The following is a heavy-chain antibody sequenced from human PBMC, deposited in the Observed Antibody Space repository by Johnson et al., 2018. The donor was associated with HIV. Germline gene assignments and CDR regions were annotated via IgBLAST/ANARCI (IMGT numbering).Heavy chain of an antibody. V-gene: IGHV3-11*04. D-gene: IGHD1-26*01. CDR3: ARDRRDDLYSHQLVLRGQNAFDI. CDR1: RFTFSDYY. Sequence: QVQLVESGGGLVKPGGSLRLSCAASRFTFSDYYMSWIRQTPGKGLEWVSYISSSGGTIYYADSVKGRFSISRANAKNSLYLQMNSLRVEDTAVYYCARDRRDDLYSHQLVLRGQNAFDIWGQGTMVTVSS. J-gene: IGHJ3*02. CDR2: ISSSGGTI.